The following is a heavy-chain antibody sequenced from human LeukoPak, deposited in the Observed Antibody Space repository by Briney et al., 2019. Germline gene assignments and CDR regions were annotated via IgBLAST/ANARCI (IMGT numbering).Heavy chain of an antibody. V-gene: IGHV4-30-4*08. J-gene: IGHJ2*01. CDR1: GGSISSGDYY. Sequence: SQTLSLTCTVSGGSISSGDYYWSWIRQPPGKGLEWIGYIYYSGSTYYNPSLKSRVTISVDTSKNQFSLKLSSVTAADTAVYYCARDNSSGWYKNGWYFDLWGRDTLVTVSS. D-gene: IGHD6-19*01. CDR2: IYYSGST. CDR3: ARDNSSGWYKNGWYFDL.